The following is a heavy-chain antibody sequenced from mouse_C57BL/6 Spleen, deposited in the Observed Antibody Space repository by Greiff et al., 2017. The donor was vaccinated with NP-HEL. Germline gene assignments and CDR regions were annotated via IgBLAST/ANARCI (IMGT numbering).Heavy chain of an antibody. CDR1: GYTFTSYW. V-gene: IGHV1-61*01. J-gene: IGHJ1*03. CDR3: ARDSAGYFDV. CDR2: IYPSDSET. D-gene: IGHD2-12*01. Sequence: QVQLQQPGAELVRPGSSVKLSCKASGYTFTSYWMDWVKQRPGQGLEWIGNIYPSDSETHYNQKFKDKATLTVDKSSSTAYMQLSSLTSEDSAVCYSARDSAGYFDVWGTGTTVTVSS.